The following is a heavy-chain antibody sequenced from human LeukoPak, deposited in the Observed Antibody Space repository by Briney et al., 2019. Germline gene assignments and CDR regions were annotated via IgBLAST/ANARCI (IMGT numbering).Heavy chain of an antibody. J-gene: IGHJ4*02. CDR1: GFTFSSYS. D-gene: IGHD2-21*01. CDR3: ARDPIQDCGGDCYDY. V-gene: IGHV3-21*01. Sequence: GGSLRLSCAASGFTFSSYSMNWVRQAPGKGLEWVSSISSSSTYIYYADSVKGRFTISRDNAKNSLYLQINSLRAEDTAVYYCARDPIQDCGGDCYDYWGQGTLVTVSS. CDR2: ISSSSTYI.